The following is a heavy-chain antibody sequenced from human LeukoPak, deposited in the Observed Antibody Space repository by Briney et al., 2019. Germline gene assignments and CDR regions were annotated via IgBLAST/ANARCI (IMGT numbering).Heavy chain of an antibody. CDR2: IGKIVASP. D-gene: IGHD3-10*01. V-gene: IGHV3-23*01. Sequence: PGGSLRLSCAASVFTFSSHAMSWVRQAPGEGLEWGSGIGKIVASPHYAESVKGRVTISRDNSKNTLFLQMNSLRAEDTAVYFCAKDRGFYGSATYYFDYWGQETMDTVPS. CDR1: VFTFSSHA. J-gene: IGHJ4*02. CDR3: AKDRGFYGSATYYFDY.